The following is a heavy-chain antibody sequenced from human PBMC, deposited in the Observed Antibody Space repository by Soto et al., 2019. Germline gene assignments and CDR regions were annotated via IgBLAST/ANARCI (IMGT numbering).Heavy chain of an antibody. CDR3: ATNGSSVVLDS. V-gene: IGHV1-69*13. CDR2: IFAMFGSP. Sequence: ASVKVSCKASGDTFNIYTFNWVRQAPGQGLEWMGGIFAMFGSPHNAEKFQHRLTITEDDSTTTVYMELSDLRSEDTAVYYCATNGSSVVLDSWGQGTLVTVSS. D-gene: IGHD3-10*01. CDR1: GDTFNIYT. J-gene: IGHJ4*02.